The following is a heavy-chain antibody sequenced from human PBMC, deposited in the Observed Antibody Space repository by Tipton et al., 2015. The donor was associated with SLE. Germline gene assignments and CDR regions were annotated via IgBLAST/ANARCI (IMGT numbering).Heavy chain of an antibody. CDR3: ARTGEGMDY. Sequence: SLRLSCAASGFTFSSYAMHWVRQAPGKGLEWVAVISYDGSNKYYADSVKGRFTISRDNSKNTLYLQMNSLRAEDTAVYYCARTGEGMDYWGQGTLVTVSS. D-gene: IGHD3-10*01. J-gene: IGHJ4*02. V-gene: IGHV3-30-3*01. CDR2: ISYDGSNK. CDR1: GFTFSSYA.